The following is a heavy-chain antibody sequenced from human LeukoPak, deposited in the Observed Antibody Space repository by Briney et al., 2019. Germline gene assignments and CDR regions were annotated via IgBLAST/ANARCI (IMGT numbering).Heavy chain of an antibody. CDR1: GFTFSSYT. D-gene: IGHD4-17*01. Sequence: GGSLRLSCAASGFTFSSYTMNWVRQAPGKGLEWVSSISRSSSYIYYADSMKGRFTISRDNAKNSLYLQMNSLRAEDTAVYYCARAEKTTVTTLRYMDVWGKGTTVTVSS. V-gene: IGHV3-21*01. CDR2: ISRSSSYI. CDR3: ARAEKTTVTTLRYMDV. J-gene: IGHJ6*03.